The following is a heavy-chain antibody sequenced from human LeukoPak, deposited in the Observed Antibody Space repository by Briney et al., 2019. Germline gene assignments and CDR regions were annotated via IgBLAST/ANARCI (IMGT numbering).Heavy chain of an antibody. D-gene: IGHD5-24*01. CDR3: ARGSLDGYNFDY. J-gene: IGHJ4*02. V-gene: IGHV4-34*01. CDR2: INHSGST. CDR1: GGSFSGYY. Sequence: SETLSLTCAVYGGSFSGYYWSWIRQPPGKGLEWIGEINHSGSTNYNPSLKSRVTISVDTPKNQFSLKLSSVTAADTAVYYCARGSLDGYNFDYWGQGTLVTVSS.